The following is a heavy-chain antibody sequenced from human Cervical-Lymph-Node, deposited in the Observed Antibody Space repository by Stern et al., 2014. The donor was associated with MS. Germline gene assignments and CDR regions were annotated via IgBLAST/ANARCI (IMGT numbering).Heavy chain of an antibody. Sequence: VQLVESGGGVVQPGRSLRLSCAASGFTFSTYAMHLVRQAPGKGLEWAAVVSDAGSNKYYADSVKGRFTISRDNSKNTLYLQMNSLRAEDTAVYYCARGTIVAQVLPLDYWGQGTLVTVSS. V-gene: IGHV3-30-3*01. CDR1: GFTFSTYA. J-gene: IGHJ4*02. CDR2: VSDAGSNK. D-gene: IGHD6-6*01. CDR3: ARGTIVAQVLPLDY.